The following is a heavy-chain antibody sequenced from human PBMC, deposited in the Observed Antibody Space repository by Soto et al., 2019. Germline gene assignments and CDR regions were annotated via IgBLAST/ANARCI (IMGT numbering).Heavy chain of an antibody. D-gene: IGHD2-15*01. CDR3: ARHLTYCSAGSCYSDFPYYGMDV. V-gene: IGHV4-39*01. CDR1: GGSISSSSYY. J-gene: IGHJ6*02. Sequence: SETLSLTCTVPGGSISSSSYYWGWIRQPPGKGLEWIGSIFYSGSTYYNPSLKSRVTISVDTSKNQFSLKLSSVTAADTAVYYCARHLTYCSAGSCYSDFPYYGMDVWGQGTSVTVSS. CDR2: IFYSGST.